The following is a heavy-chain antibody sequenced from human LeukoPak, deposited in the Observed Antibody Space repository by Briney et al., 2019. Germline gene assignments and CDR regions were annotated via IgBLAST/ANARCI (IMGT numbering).Heavy chain of an antibody. D-gene: IGHD1-26*01. CDR3: ARGSGSYLGIYYYYYMDV. V-gene: IGHV1-18*01. Sequence: ASVKVSCKASGYTFTSYGISWVRQALGQGLEWMGWISAYNGNTNYAQKLQGRVTMTTDTSTSTAYMELRSLRSDDTAVYYCARGSGSYLGIYYYYYMDVWGKGTTVTVSS. CDR1: GYTFTSYG. CDR2: ISAYNGNT. J-gene: IGHJ6*03.